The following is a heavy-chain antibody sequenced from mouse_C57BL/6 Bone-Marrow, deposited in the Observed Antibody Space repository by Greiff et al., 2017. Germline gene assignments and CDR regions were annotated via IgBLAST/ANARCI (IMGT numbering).Heavy chain of an antibody. Sequence: QVQLQQPGAELVRPGSSVKLSCKASGYTFTSYWMDWVKQRPGQGLEWIGNIYPSDSETHYNQKFKDKATLTVDKSSSTAYMQLSSLTSEDSAVYYCARGIYYYDSSYFYFDYWGQGTTLTVSS. CDR3: ARGIYYYDSSYFYFDY. D-gene: IGHD1-1*01. J-gene: IGHJ2*01. CDR2: IYPSDSET. V-gene: IGHV1-61*01. CDR1: GYTFTSYW.